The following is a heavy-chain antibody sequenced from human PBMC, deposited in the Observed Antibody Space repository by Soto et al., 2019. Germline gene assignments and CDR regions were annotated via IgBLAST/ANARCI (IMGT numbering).Heavy chain of an antibody. V-gene: IGHV1-24*01. CDR3: ATEAVVPAAILRPSSLQNNWFDP. D-gene: IGHD2-2*01. CDR2: FDPEDGET. J-gene: IGHJ5*02. CDR1: GYTLTELS. Sequence: VKVSCKVSGYTLTELSMHWVRQAPGKGLEWMGGFDPEDGETIYAQKFQGRVTMTEDTSTDTAYMELSSLRSEDTAVYYCATEAVVPAAILRPSSLQNNWFDPWGQGTLVTVSS.